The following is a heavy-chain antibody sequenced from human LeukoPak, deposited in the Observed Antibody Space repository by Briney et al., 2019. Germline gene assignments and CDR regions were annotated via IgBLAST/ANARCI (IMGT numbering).Heavy chain of an antibody. V-gene: IGHV4-39*01. CDR2: IYYSGST. J-gene: IGHJ4*02. CDR3: ARTRYYYNSRSYGAPYYFDY. D-gene: IGHD3-10*01. CDR1: GGSVSSSAYY. Sequence: SETLSLTCTVSGGSVSSSAYYWGWIRQPPGKGLEWIGNIYYSGSTYYNPSLKSRVTISVDTSKNQFSLKLSSVTAADTAVYYCARTRYYYNSRSYGAPYYFDYWGQGTLVTVSS.